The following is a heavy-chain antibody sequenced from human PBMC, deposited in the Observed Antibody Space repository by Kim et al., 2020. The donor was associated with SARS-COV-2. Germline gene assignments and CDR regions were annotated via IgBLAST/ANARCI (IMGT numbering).Heavy chain of an antibody. Sequence: GGSLRLSCAASGFTVSSNYMSWVRQAPGKGLEWVSVIYSGGSTYYADSVKGRFTISRDNSKNTLYLQMNSLRAEDTAVYYCARERALTGVVRGYFDLWGRGTLVSVSS. V-gene: IGHV3-53*01. CDR1: GFTVSSNY. CDR3: ARERALTGVVRGYFDL. D-gene: IGHD7-27*01. J-gene: IGHJ2*01. CDR2: IYSGGST.